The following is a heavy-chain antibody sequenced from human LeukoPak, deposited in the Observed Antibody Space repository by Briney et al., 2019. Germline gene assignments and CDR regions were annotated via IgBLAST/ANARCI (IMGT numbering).Heavy chain of an antibody. J-gene: IGHJ4*02. D-gene: IGHD5-18*01. CDR2: IKKDGSEK. CDR3: ARDLSGVTGYTYGRGIDY. V-gene: IGHV3-7*01. Sequence: GGSLRLSCAASGFTFSAYSMNWVRQAPGKGLEWVANIKKDGSEKYYVDSVKGRFTISRDNAKTSLYLQMNSLRAEDTAVYYCARDLSGVTGYTYGRGIDYWGQGTLVTVSS. CDR1: GFTFSAYS.